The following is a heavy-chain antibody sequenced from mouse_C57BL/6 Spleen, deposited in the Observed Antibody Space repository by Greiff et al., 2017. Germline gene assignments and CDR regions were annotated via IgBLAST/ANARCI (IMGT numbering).Heavy chain of an antibody. CDR3: ARSYLGRGFAY. Sequence: QVQLKQPGAELVRPGSSVKLSCKASGYTFTSYWMDWVKQRPGQGLEWIGNIYPSDSETPYNQKFKDKATLTVDKSSSTAYMQLSSLTSEDSAVYYCARSYLGRGFAYWGQGTLVTVSA. J-gene: IGHJ3*01. V-gene: IGHV1-61*01. CDR1: GYTFTSYW. D-gene: IGHD4-1*01. CDR2: IYPSDSET.